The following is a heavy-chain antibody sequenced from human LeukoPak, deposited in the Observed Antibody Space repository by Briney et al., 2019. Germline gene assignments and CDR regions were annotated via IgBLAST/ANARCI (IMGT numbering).Heavy chain of an antibody. CDR2: IYYSGYT. CDR1: GGSISSYY. V-gene: IGHV4-59*08. CDR3: ASGGGQYYDYVWGSYRPRYFQH. J-gene: IGHJ1*01. D-gene: IGHD3-16*02. Sequence: SETLSLTCTVSGGSISSYYWSWIRQPPGKGLEWIGYIYYSGYTNYNPSLKSRVTISIDTSKNQFSLKLSSVTAADTAVYYCASGGGQYYDYVWGSYRPRYFQHWGQGTLVTVSS.